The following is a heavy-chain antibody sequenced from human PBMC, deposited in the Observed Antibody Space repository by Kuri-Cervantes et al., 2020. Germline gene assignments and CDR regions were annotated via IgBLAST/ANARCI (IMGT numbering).Heavy chain of an antibody. CDR3: TRGAAPKH. J-gene: IGHJ4*02. Sequence: GESLKISCSASGFTFSTYWMDWVRQAPGKGLEWVGFIRSKAYGGTTEYAASVKGRFTISRDDSKSIAYLQMNSLKTEDTAVYYCTRGAAPKHWGQGTLVTVSS. CDR1: GFTFSTYW. CDR2: IRSKAYGGTT. D-gene: IGHD6-6*01. V-gene: IGHV3-49*04.